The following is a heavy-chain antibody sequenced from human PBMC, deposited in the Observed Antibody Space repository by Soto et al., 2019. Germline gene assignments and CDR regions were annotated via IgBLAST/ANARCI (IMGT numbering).Heavy chain of an antibody. CDR3: TTGSVEGI. J-gene: IGHJ6*02. Sequence: EVQLVESAGGLVKPGGSLRLTCVASGFAETSGFSFNEAWMNWVRQAPGEGLEWAGRIKTSAGGGATHYAAPVEGRFTISRDDSKNALYLHMNTLRTEDTAIYYCTTGSVEGIWGQGTTVTVSS. CDR1: GFAETSGFSFNEAW. V-gene: IGHV3-15*07. CDR2: IKTSAGGGAT. D-gene: IGHD2-15*01.